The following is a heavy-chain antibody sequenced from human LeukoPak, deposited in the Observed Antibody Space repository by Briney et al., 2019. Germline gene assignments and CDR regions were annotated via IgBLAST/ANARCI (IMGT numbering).Heavy chain of an antibody. Sequence: GGSLRLSCAASGFPFDVQTMSWVRQAPGKGLDWVASLREDGREIHYVDSVKGRFAISRDNPKNSLYLQMNSLKAEDTAVYYCVRGGATRGRFEKWGQGTLVTVSP. J-gene: IGHJ4*02. CDR3: VRGGATRGRFEK. CDR1: GFPFDVQT. D-gene: IGHD1-26*01. CDR2: LREDGREI. V-gene: IGHV3-7*01.